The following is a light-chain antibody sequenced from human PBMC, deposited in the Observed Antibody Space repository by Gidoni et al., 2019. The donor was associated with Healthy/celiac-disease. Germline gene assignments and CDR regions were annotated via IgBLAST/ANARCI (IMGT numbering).Light chain of an antibody. CDR1: QSVSSN. J-gene: IGKJ2*02. Sequence: EIVMTQSPATLSVSPGERATLSCRASQSVSSNLAWYQQKPGQAPRLLIYGASTMATGIPARFSGSGSGTEFTLTISSLQSEDFAVYYCQQYNNWPPGTFGQGTKLEIK. CDR3: QQYNNWPPGT. CDR2: GAS. V-gene: IGKV3-15*01.